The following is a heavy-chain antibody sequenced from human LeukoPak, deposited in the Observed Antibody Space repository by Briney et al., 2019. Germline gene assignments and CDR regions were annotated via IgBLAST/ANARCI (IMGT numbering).Heavy chain of an antibody. CDR1: GFSFSTSW. CDR2: INPDYSGT. D-gene: IGHD2-8*01. CDR3: ARPPDGLANAFDI. J-gene: IGHJ3*02. V-gene: IGHV3-74*01. Sequence: GGSLRLSCEGSGFSFSTSWIHWVRQAPGKGLVWVSRINPDYSGTDYADSVRGRFTISRDNAKNTVFLQMNSLRAEDTAVYYCARPPDGLANAFDIWGLGTMVTVS.